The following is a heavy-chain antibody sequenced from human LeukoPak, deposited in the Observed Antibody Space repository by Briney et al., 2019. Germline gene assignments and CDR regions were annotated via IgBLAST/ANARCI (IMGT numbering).Heavy chain of an antibody. J-gene: IGHJ5*02. Sequence: SETLSLTCAVYGVSFSGYYWSWIRQPPGKGLEWIGEINHSGSTNYNPSLKSRVTISVDTSKNQFSLKLSSVTAADTAVYYCARGAPGPFNWFDPWGQGTLVTVSS. CDR2: INHSGST. V-gene: IGHV4-34*01. D-gene: IGHD3-10*01. CDR1: GVSFSGYY. CDR3: ARGAPGPFNWFDP.